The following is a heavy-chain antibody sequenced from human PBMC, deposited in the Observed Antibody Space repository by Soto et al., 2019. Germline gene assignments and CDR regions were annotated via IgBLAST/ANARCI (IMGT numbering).Heavy chain of an antibody. J-gene: IGHJ4*02. V-gene: IGHV4-4*02. CDR1: GASISSENY. Sequence: SETLSLTCAVSGASISSENYWTWVRQPPGKGLEWIGEIYHTGSTKCNPSLKSRVTLSVDESKNEFSLKLTSVTAADTAKYYCASAGWYRLNSWGPGTQVTSPQ. CDR2: IYHTGST. CDR3: ASAGWYRLNS. D-gene: IGHD6-19*01.